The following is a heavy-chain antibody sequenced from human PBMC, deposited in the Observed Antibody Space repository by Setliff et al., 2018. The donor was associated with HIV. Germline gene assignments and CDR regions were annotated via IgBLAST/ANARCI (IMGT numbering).Heavy chain of an antibody. J-gene: IGHJ4*02. Sequence: SETLSLTCTVSGGSISSNSYYWGWFRQPPGKGLEWIGSIYHSGRTYYNPSLKSRVTISVDTSTSQFSLKLTSVTAADTAVYYCARDQPQDYDSLTGYYTGRYFDYWGQGTLVTVSS. CDR1: GGSISSNSYY. D-gene: IGHD3-9*01. V-gene: IGHV4-39*07. CDR2: IYHSGRT. CDR3: ARDQPQDYDSLTGYYTGRYFDY.